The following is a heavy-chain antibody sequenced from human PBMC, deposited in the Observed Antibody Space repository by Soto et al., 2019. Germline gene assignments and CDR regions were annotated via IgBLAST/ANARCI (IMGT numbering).Heavy chain of an antibody. CDR3: ARGLYSSSSPQLGYYYGMDV. D-gene: IGHD6-6*01. CDR1: GGIFSSYA. Sequence: GASVKVSCKASGGIFSSYAISWVRQAPGQGLEWMGGIIPIFGTANYAQKFQGRVTITADKSTSTAYMELSSLRSEDTAVYYCARGLYSSSSPQLGYYYGMDVWGQGTTVTVSS. CDR2: IIPIFGTA. J-gene: IGHJ6*02. V-gene: IGHV1-69*06.